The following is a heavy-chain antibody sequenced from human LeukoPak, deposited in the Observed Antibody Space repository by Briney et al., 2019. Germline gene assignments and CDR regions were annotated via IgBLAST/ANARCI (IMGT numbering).Heavy chain of an antibody. Sequence: GGSLRLSCAASGFTFSTYAMNWVRQAPGKGLEWVSGINGGGGSTYYADSVKGRFTISRDNSKNTLYLQMSSLRAEDTAVYYCAKVSGYTSGWYVDFDCWGQGSLVTVSS. J-gene: IGHJ4*02. CDR2: INGGGGST. CDR1: GFTFSTYA. D-gene: IGHD6-19*01. CDR3: AKVSGYTSGWYVDFDC. V-gene: IGHV3-23*01.